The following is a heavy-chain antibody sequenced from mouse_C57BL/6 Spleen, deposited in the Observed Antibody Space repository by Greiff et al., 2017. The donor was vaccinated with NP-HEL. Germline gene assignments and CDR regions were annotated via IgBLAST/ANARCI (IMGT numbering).Heavy chain of an antibody. CDR2: ISSGSSTI. J-gene: IGHJ4*01. Sequence: VQLKESGGGLVKPGGSLKLSCAASGFTFSDYGMHWVRQAPEKGLEWVANISSGSSTIYYADTVKGRFTISRDNAKNTLFLQMTSLRSEDTAMYYCARGDYPYAMDDWGQGTSVTVSS. CDR3: ARGDYPYAMDD. D-gene: IGHD2-4*01. V-gene: IGHV5-17*01. CDR1: GFTFSDYG.